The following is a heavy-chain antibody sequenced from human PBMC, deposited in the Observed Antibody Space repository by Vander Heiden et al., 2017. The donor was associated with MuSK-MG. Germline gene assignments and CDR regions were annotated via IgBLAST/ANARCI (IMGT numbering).Heavy chain of an antibody. Sequence: EVQLVESGGGLVQPGGSLRLSCAASGFTFSSYWMHWVRQAPGKGLVWVSRINSDGSSTSYADSVKGRFTISRDNAKNTLYLKMNSLRAEDTAVYYCAIVGDFWSGYVDAFDIWGQGTMVTVSS. D-gene: IGHD3-3*01. CDR3: AIVGDFWSGYVDAFDI. CDR2: INSDGSST. CDR1: GFTFSSYW. V-gene: IGHV3-74*01. J-gene: IGHJ3*02.